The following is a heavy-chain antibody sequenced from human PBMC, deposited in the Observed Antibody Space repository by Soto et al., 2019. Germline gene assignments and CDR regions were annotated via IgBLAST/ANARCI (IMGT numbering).Heavy chain of an antibody. Sequence: EVQLLESGGGLVQPGGSLRLSCAASGFTFSSYAMSWVRQAPGKGLEWVSAFSGSGGSTYYADSVKGRFTISRDDSKKRLYLQMTSLRAEDTAVYYCAKDTDSRTRYYFDYWGQGTLVTVSS. D-gene: IGHD2-21*01. CDR2: FSGSGGST. V-gene: IGHV3-23*01. J-gene: IGHJ4*02. CDR3: AKDTDSRTRYYFDY. CDR1: GFTFSSYA.